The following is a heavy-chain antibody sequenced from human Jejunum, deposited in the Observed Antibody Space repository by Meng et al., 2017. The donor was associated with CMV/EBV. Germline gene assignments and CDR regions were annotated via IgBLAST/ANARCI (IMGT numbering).Heavy chain of an antibody. V-gene: IGHV4-4*02. CDR1: GGSLSSRNW. Sequence: QVELQESGPGLVKPSGTLSLTCAVSGGSLSSRNWWSWVRQPPGKGLEWIGEIYHSGSTNYNPSLKSRVTISVDESKNQFSLRLSSVTAADTAVYYCARVGAYYGGDCYHPRWGQGTLVTVSS. CDR2: IYHSGST. D-gene: IGHD2-21*02. J-gene: IGHJ4*02. CDR3: ARVGAYYGGDCYHPR.